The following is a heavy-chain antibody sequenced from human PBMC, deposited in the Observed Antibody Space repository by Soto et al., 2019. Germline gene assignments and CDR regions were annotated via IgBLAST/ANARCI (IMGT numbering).Heavy chain of an antibody. CDR3: ARGGARTIFGVVYYFDY. CDR2: IYYSGST. J-gene: IGHJ4*02. CDR1: GGSISSYY. V-gene: IGHV4-59*08. D-gene: IGHD3-3*01. Sequence: QVQLQESGPGLVKPSETLSLTCTVSGGSISSYYWSWIRQPPGKGLEWIGYIYYSGSTHYNPSLKSRVTISVDTSKNQFSLKLSSVTAADTAVYYCARGGARTIFGVVYYFDYWGQGTLVTVSS.